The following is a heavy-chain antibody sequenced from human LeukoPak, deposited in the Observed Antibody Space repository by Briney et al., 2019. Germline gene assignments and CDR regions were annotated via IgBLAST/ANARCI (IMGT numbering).Heavy chain of an antibody. CDR1: GGSISSSSYY. V-gene: IGHV4-39*01. Sequence: SETLSLTCTVSGGSISSSSYYWGWIRQPPGKGLEWIGSIYYSGSTYYNPSLKSRVTISVDTSKNQFSLKLSSVTAADTAVYYCARSAVLMVYAIPPYYYMDVWGKGTTVTVSS. CDR3: ARSAVLMVYAIPPYYYMDV. J-gene: IGHJ6*03. D-gene: IGHD2-8*01. CDR2: IYYSGST.